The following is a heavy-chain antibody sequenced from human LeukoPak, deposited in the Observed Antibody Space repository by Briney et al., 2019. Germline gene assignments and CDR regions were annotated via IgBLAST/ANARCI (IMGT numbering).Heavy chain of an antibody. CDR3: GRAKEDYSGYRNYEQYYYFYMDV. Sequence: PGGSLRLSCAASGFTFSDYYMSWIRQAPGKGLEWVSYISNSGSTIYYADSVKGRFTISRDNAKNSLYLHMNSLRAEDTAVYYCGRAKEDYSGYRNYEQYYYFYMDVWGKGTKVTVSS. J-gene: IGHJ6*03. CDR2: ISNSGSTI. V-gene: IGHV3-11*01. CDR1: GFTFSDYY. D-gene: IGHD5-12*01.